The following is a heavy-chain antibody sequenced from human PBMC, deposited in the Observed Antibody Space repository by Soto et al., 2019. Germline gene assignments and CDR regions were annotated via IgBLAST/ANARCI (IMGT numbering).Heavy chain of an antibody. CDR1: GFTSGTYA. Sequence: LRLSCAASGFTSGTYAISWVRQAPGKGLEWVPGITGSGGSTDYADSVKGRFTISRDTSRNTLYLQMSRLSVDDTAIYYCAREYRTSSQFDYWGQGTLVTVSS. D-gene: IGHD6-6*01. CDR2: ITGSGGST. V-gene: IGHV3-23*01. CDR3: AREYRTSSQFDY. J-gene: IGHJ4*02.